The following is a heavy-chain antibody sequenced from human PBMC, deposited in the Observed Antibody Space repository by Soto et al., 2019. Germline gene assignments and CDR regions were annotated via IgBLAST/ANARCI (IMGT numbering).Heavy chain of an antibody. CDR2: TYYNGDT. CDR3: ARGPAYIDGWRTFDL. V-gene: IGHV4-61*08. D-gene: IGHD6-19*01. CDR1: DDSFRGAEYY. Sequence: VLLQESGPGLLRPSETLSLTCTVSDDSFRGAEYYWSWIRQPLGKGPEWIGYTYYNGDTKYNPRLRERVSMAEEQAKNQFSLRLSSVTAADTAVYFCARGPAYIDGWRTFDLWGRGILVTVSS. J-gene: IGHJ4*02.